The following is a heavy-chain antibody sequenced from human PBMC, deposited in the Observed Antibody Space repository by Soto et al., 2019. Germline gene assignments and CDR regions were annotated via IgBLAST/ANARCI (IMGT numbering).Heavy chain of an antibody. J-gene: IGHJ3*02. CDR2: INNSGHYT. V-gene: IGHV3-23*01. CDR1: TLRFSDHT. Sequence: GGSLRLSCTTSTLRFSDHTMSWVRQAPGKGLEWVSDINNSGHYTYYADSVKSRFTISRDNSKNTMYLQMNNLRVEDTAMYYCARRPDAFDIWGQGTMVTVSS. CDR3: ARRPDAFDI.